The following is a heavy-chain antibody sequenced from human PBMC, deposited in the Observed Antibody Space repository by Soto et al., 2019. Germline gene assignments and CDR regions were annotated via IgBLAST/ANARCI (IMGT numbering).Heavy chain of an antibody. Sequence: SETLSLTCTVSGGSISSYYWSWIRQPPGKGLEWIGYIYYSGSTNYNPSLKSRVTISVDTSKNQFSLKLSSVTAADTAVYYCARVAHYGRHFDYWGQGTLVTVSS. D-gene: IGHD4-17*01. J-gene: IGHJ4*02. CDR2: IYYSGST. CDR3: ARVAHYGRHFDY. CDR1: GGSISSYY. V-gene: IGHV4-59*01.